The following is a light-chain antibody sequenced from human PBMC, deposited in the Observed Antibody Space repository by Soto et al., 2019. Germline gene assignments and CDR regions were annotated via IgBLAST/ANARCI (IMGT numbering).Light chain of an antibody. J-gene: IGKJ5*01. CDR1: QSVSDY. Sequence: ENVLTQSPATLSLSPGERVTLSCRASQSVSDYLAWYQPKPGQAPRLLIYDASNRATGVAARFSGSGSGTDFTLTISSLDPEDVAVYYCQQRKNWPITFGQVTRLEIK. V-gene: IGKV3-11*01. CDR3: QQRKNWPIT. CDR2: DAS.